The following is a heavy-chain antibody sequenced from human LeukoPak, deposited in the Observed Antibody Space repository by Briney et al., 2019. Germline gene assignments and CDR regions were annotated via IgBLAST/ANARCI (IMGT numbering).Heavy chain of an antibody. CDR2: ISSSSSYI. V-gene: IGHV3-21*01. D-gene: IGHD4-17*01. CDR1: GFSLSNFQ. CDR3: ARATDGDYVPY. Sequence: GSLRLSCVASGFSLSNFQMYWVRQAPGKGLEWVSSISSSSSYINYADSVKGRFTISRDNAKNSLYLQMNSLRAEDTAVYYCARATDGDYVPYWGQGTLVTVSS. J-gene: IGHJ4*02.